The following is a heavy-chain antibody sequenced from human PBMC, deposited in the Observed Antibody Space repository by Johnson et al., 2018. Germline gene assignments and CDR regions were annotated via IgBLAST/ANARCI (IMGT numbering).Heavy chain of an antibody. CDR2: VIPIFGSA. D-gene: IGHD4-17*01. CDR3: ASPYDYGDLGAFDI. J-gene: IGHJ3*02. Sequence: QVQLVESGAEVKKXGSSXKVXCKVSGGTFSSYAINWVRQAPGQGLEWMGGVIPIFGSANYAQRFQDRVTITADESTSTAYMELSSLRSEDTAVYYCASPYDYGDLGAFDIWGQGTMVTVSS. CDR1: GGTFSSYA. V-gene: IGHV1-69*01.